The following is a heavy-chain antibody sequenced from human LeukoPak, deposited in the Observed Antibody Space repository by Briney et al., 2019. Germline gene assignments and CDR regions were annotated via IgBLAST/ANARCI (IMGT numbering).Heavy chain of an antibody. CDR3: ARGYYYDSSGSVAPFDY. CDR1: GFTFSSYW. CDR2: IISDGSST. V-gene: IGHV3-74*01. D-gene: IGHD3-22*01. J-gene: IGHJ4*02. Sequence: GGSLRLSCAASGFTFSSYWMHWVRQAPGKGLVWVSRIISDGSSTSYADSVKGRFTISRDNAKNTLYLQMNSLRAEDTAVYYCARGYYYDSSGSVAPFDYWGQGTLVTVSS.